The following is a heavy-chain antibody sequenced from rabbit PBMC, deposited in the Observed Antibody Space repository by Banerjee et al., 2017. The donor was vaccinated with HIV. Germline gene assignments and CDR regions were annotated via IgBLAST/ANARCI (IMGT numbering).Heavy chain of an antibody. CDR3: ARDAYDDYGDFALNL. CDR2: INTGSDYT. CDR1: GFSFSSSYY. Sequence: QEQLVESGGGLVQPEGSLTLTCTASGFSFSSSYYIRWVRQAPGKGLEWIACINTGSDYTYYASWAKGRFTISKTSSTTVTLQMTSLTAADTATYVCARDAYDDYGDFALNLWGQGTLVTVS. V-gene: IGHV1S45*01. J-gene: IGHJ4*01. D-gene: IGHD2-1*01.